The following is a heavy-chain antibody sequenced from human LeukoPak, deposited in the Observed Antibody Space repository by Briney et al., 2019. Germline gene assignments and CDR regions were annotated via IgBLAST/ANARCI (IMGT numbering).Heavy chain of an antibody. CDR3: AKEGGTRGTFDV. V-gene: IGHV3-11*05. J-gene: IGHJ3*01. Sequence: PGGSLRLSCGASGFTLSDSYMSWIRQAPGKGLEWVSYILMSTNYTSYVASVKGRFTISRDNAKNSLYLQMNSLRAEDTALYYCAKEGGTRGTFDVWGQGTMVTVSS. D-gene: IGHD3/OR15-3a*01. CDR1: GFTLSDSY. CDR2: ILMSTNYT.